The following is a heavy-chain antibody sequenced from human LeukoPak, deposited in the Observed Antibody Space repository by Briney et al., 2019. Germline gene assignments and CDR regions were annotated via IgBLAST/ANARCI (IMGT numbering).Heavy chain of an antibody. V-gene: IGHV1-69*04. CDR2: IIPILGIA. J-gene: IGHJ4*02. CDR3: ARDGLDGYSYGSLDY. CDR1: GGTFSSYT. D-gene: IGHD5-18*01. Sequence: SVKVSCKASGGTFSSYTISGVRQAPGQGGEWMGRIIPILGIANYAQKFQGRLTITADKSTSTAYMELSSLRSEDTAVYYCARDGLDGYSYGSLDYWGQGTLVTVSS.